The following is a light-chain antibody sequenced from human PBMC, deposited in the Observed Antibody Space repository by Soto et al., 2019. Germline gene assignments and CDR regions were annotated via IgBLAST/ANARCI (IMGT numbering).Light chain of an antibody. CDR2: GAS. CDR1: QSVSRN. CDR3: QQYNNWPPLA. Sequence: EIVMTQSPPTLSVSPGERVTLSCRASQSVSRNLAWYQQIPGQAPRLLIYGASTRATGIPARFSGSGSGTEFTLTISLLQAEDCAVYYCQQYNNWPPLAFGGGTKGAIK. J-gene: IGKJ4*01. V-gene: IGKV3-15*01.